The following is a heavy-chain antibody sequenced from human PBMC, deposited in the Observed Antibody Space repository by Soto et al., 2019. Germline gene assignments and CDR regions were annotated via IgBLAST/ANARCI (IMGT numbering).Heavy chain of an antibody. CDR3: ARGDGEGGMDV. CDR1: GGTFGDYG. J-gene: IGHJ6*02. Sequence: QMHLVQSGPEVRKPGSSVKVSCKASGGTFGDYGIDWVRQAPGLGLEWMGGILPVFRTPRNAQKVEGRGSPTVDEVTNTAFMALKSRRPEGTATYYCARGDGEGGMDVWGQGTTVILSS. D-gene: IGHD3-10*01. CDR2: ILPVFRTP. V-gene: IGHV1-69*01.